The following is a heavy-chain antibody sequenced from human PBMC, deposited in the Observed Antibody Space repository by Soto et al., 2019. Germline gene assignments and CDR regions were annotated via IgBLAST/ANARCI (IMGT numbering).Heavy chain of an antibody. J-gene: IGHJ4*02. CDR1: GGSISSYY. D-gene: IGHD3-22*01. V-gene: IGHV4-59*08. Sequence: TSETLSLTCTVSGGSISSYYWSWIRQPPGKGLEWIGYIYYSGSTNYNPSLKSRVTISVDTSKNQFSLKLSSVTAADTAVYYCARQTYYDSSGPLVYFDYWGQGTLVTVSS. CDR2: IYYSGST. CDR3: ARQTYYDSSGPLVYFDY.